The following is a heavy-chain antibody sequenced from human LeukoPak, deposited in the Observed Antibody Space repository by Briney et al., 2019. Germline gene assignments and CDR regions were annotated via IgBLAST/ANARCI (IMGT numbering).Heavy chain of an antibody. D-gene: IGHD5-24*01. Sequence: KPSETLSLTCSVSRVSISGYYWSWIRQPPGKGLEWIGYIHYSGNTNYNTSLKSRVPIFVDPPKDQFSLTLRSLTAPDTAVYYCLRHIRGDGYNYDDYWGQGTLVTVSS. CDR1: RVSISGYY. V-gene: IGHV4-59*08. CDR2: IHYSGNT. CDR3: LRHIRGDGYNYDDY. J-gene: IGHJ4*02.